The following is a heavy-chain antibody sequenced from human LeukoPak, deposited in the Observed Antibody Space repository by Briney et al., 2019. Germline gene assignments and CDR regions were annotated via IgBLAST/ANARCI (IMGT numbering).Heavy chain of an antibody. Sequence: ASVKVSCEASGYTFTSYYMHWVRQAPGQGLEWMGIINPSGGSTSYAQKFQGRVTMTRDTSTSTVYMELSSLRSEDTAVYYCARDLPYSYSYGLQTFDYWGQGTLVTVSS. CDR3: ARDLPYSYSYGLQTFDY. J-gene: IGHJ4*02. V-gene: IGHV1-46*01. CDR1: GYTFTSYY. CDR2: INPSGGST. D-gene: IGHD5-18*01.